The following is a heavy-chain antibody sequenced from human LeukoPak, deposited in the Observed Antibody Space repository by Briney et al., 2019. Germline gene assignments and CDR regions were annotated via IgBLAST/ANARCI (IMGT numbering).Heavy chain of an antibody. D-gene: IGHD3-3*02. J-gene: IGHJ6*03. CDR3: ARPYLERSLKFCMDV. Sequence: GGSLRLSCAASGFTFSSYSMNWVRQAPGKGLEWVAHISYDGSSRYNEDSVKGRFTISRDDSKNTLYLQMNSLRPEDTAVYYCARPYLERSLKFCMDVWGKGTTVTVSS. CDR2: ISYDGSSR. V-gene: IGHV3-30*03. CDR1: GFTFSSYS.